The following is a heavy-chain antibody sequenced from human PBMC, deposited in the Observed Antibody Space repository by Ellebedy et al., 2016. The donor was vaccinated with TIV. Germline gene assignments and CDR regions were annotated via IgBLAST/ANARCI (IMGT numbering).Heavy chain of an antibody. CDR2: ISSSSSYI. D-gene: IGHD4-11*01. V-gene: IGHV3-21*01. CDR3: VGLHGFAY. J-gene: IGHJ4*02. CDR1: GFTFSSYS. Sequence: GESLKISCAASGFTFSSYSMNWVRQAPGKGLEWVSSISSSSSYIYYADSVKGRFTISRDNAKNSLYLQMNSLRAEDTAVYYCVGLHGFAYWGQGTLVTVSS.